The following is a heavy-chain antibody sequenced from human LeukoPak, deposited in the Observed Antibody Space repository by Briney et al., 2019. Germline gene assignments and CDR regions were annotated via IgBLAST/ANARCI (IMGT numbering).Heavy chain of an antibody. Sequence: PSETLSLTCAVYGGSFSDYYWSWIRQSPGKGLEWIGEVSHSGGTNYNPSLKSRVTISVDKSKNQFSLKLSSVTAADTAVYYCAREDYDDSGAWYFDLWGRGTLVTVSS. V-gene: IGHV4-34*01. J-gene: IGHJ2*01. CDR2: VSHSGGT. CDR1: GGSFSDYY. CDR3: AREDYDDSGAWYFDL. D-gene: IGHD3-3*01.